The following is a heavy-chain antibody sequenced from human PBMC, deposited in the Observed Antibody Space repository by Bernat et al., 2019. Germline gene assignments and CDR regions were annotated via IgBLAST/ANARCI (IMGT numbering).Heavy chain of an antibody. D-gene: IGHD2-2*01. CDR2: IKQDGSGK. V-gene: IGHV3-7*04. CDR3: ARDYPGDCSSASCPGVFDY. CDR1: GFTFSSYC. Sequence: EVQLVESGGGLVQPGGSLRLSCAVSGFTFSSYCMSWVRQAPGKGLEWVSRIKQDGSGKYYVDSVEGRFTSSRDNADNSLYLQMNDLRAEDTAVYFCARDYPGDCSSASCPGVFDYWGQGTLVTVSS. J-gene: IGHJ4*02.